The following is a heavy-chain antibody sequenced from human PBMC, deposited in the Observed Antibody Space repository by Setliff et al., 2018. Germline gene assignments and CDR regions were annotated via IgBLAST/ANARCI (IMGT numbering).Heavy chain of an antibody. J-gene: IGHJ3*02. Sequence: PGGSLRLSCAASGFTFSSYSMNWVRQAPGKGLEWVSAISGSGGSTYYADSVKGRFTISRDNAKNSLYLQMNSLRAEDTAVYYCARGAVTTGQWLPPRAFDIWGQGTMVTVSS. CDR2: ISGSGGST. V-gene: IGHV3-21*01. CDR3: ARGAVTTGQWLPPRAFDI. CDR1: GFTFSSYS. D-gene: IGHD4-4*01.